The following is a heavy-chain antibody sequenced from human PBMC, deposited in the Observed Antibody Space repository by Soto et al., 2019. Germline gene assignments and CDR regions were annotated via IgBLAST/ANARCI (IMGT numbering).Heavy chain of an antibody. Sequence: AAVKVSCKASGYTFTSYDINWVRQATGQGLEWMGWMNPNSGNTGYAQKFQGRVTMTRNTSISTAYMELSSLRSEDTAVYYCARGGYYYGSGSYVRGPYGMDVWGQGTTVTVSS. J-gene: IGHJ6*02. CDR2: MNPNSGNT. CDR3: ARGGYYYGSGSYVRGPYGMDV. CDR1: GYTFTSYD. D-gene: IGHD3-10*01. V-gene: IGHV1-8*01.